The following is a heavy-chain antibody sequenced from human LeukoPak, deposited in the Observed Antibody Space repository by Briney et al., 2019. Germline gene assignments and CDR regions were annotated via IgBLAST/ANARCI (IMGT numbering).Heavy chain of an antibody. D-gene: IGHD6-25*01. CDR3: ARDTYERLLSDF. Sequence: GGSLRLSCAASGFSFSRYAMNWVRQAPGKGLGWVAYVNAESTDIHYADSVRGRFTISTDNSKNSLFLQMNSLRGEERGVYYCARDTYERLLSDFWGQGTLVSVS. CDR2: VNAESTDI. CDR1: GFSFSRYA. J-gene: IGHJ4*02. V-gene: IGHV3-21*05.